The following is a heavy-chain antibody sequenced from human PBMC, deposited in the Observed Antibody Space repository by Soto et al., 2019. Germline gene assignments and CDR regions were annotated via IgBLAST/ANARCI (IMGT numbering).Heavy chain of an antibody. Sequence: QVQLVESGGGVVQPGTSLRLSCTASGFTFSNHSMHWVRQAPGKGLEWVAVISYDGSNKYYADSGKARFTISRDNSKNTLEVQMNSLRAEDTAVYYCAREQKAGQCSGGSCHYYYGMDVWGQGTTVTVSS. J-gene: IGHJ6*02. CDR2: ISYDGSNK. D-gene: IGHD2-15*01. V-gene: IGHV3-30-3*01. CDR1: GFTFSNHS. CDR3: AREQKAGQCSGGSCHYYYGMDV.